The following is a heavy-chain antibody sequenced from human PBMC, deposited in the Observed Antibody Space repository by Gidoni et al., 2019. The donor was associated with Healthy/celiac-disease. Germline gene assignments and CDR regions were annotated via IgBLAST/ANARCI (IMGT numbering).Heavy chain of an antibody. V-gene: IGHV3-11*01. CDR1: GFTFSDYY. D-gene: IGHD2-15*01. Sequence: QVQLVESGGVLVKPGGSLRLSCAASGFTFSDYYMSWIRQAPGKGLEWVSYISSSGSTKYYPDSVKGRFTISRDNAKNSLYLQMNSLRAEDTAVYYCARGPHAPGVAATVHAFDIWGQGTMVTVSS. J-gene: IGHJ3*02. CDR3: ARGPHAPGVAATVHAFDI. CDR2: ISSSGSTK.